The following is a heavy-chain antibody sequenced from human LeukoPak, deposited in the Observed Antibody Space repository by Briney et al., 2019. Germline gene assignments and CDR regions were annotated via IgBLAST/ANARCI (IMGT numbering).Heavy chain of an antibody. V-gene: IGHV3-53*01. CDR3: ARRDGCIGLDFGGGIEGYFDY. CDR1: GFTVSTHY. J-gene: IGHJ4*02. CDR2: IDTADKT. D-gene: IGHD3-16*01. Sequence: GGSLRLSCAASGFTVSTHYMNWVRQAPGKGLEWVSVIDTADKTYYADSVKGRFTISRDNSNNTAFRQLNSVRGEDTAVHYCARRDGCIGLDFGGGIEGYFDYWGQGTVVTVSS.